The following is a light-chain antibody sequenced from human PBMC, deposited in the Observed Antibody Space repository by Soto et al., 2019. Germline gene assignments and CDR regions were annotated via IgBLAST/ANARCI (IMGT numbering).Light chain of an antibody. J-gene: IGKJ2*01. Sequence: EIVLTQSPGTLSLSPGERATLSCRASQSLSSSYLAWYQQKPGQAPRLLIYGTSGRATGIPARFSGSGSGTDFTLTISRLEPEDFAVYYCQQYGTSPMYTFGQGTKLEIK. V-gene: IGKV3-20*01. CDR2: GTS. CDR3: QQYGTSPMYT. CDR1: QSLSSSY.